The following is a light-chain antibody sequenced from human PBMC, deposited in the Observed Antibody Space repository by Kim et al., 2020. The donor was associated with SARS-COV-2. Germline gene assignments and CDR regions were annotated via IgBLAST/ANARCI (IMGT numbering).Light chain of an antibody. J-gene: IGLJ3*02. CDR1: SGSIASNY. Sequence: KTVTLPCTRSSGSIASNYVQWYQQRPGSAPTTVIYEDNQRPSGVPDRFSGSIDSSSNSASLTISGLKTEDEADYYCQSYDSSIPWVFGGGTQLTVL. V-gene: IGLV6-57*03. CDR3: QSYDSSIPWV. CDR2: EDN.